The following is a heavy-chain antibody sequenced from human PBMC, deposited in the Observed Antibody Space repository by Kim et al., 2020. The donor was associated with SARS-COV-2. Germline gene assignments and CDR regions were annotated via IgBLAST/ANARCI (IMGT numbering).Heavy chain of an antibody. D-gene: IGHD3-22*01. CDR3: AKAAYYDSSGYSDY. Sequence: ADSVKGRFTISRDNSKNTLYLQMNSLRAEDTTVYYCAKAAYYDSSGYSDYWGQGTLVTVSS. V-gene: IGHV3-23*01. J-gene: IGHJ4*02.